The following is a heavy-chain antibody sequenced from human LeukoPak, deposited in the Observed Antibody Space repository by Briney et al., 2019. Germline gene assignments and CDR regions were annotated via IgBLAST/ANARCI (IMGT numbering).Heavy chain of an antibody. V-gene: IGHV3-23*01. CDR1: GFTFSSYA. D-gene: IGHD3-10*01. CDR2: ISASGGST. CDR3: ARGRVIIRNYYMDV. Sequence: GGSLRLSCAASGFTFSSYAMSWVRQAPGKGLEWVSAISASGGSTYYADSVKGRFTISRDNSKSTLYLQMNSLRAEDTAVYYCARGRVIIRNYYMDVWGKGTTVTVSS. J-gene: IGHJ6*03.